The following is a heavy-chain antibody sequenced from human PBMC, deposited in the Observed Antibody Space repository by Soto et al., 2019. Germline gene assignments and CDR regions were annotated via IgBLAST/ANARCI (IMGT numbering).Heavy chain of an antibody. CDR3: PRLAGGNGDYDY. J-gene: IGHJ4*02. CDR2: ILYSGTT. Sequence: PSETLSLTCTVSGGSISKSNYFWGWLRQAPGKGLEWIARILYSGTTSYNSSLKSRVAISVDTSKNQFSLKLNHVTAAATAVYYCPRLAGGNGDYDYWGQGTLVTVSS. V-gene: IGHV4-39*01. D-gene: IGHD2-21*01. CDR1: GGSISKSNYF.